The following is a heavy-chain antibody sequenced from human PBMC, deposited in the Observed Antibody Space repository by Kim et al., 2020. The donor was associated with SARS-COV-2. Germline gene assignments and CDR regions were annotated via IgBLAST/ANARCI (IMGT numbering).Heavy chain of an antibody. V-gene: IGHV4-39*01. Sequence: YYTPSLKSRVTMSVDTSKNQFSLKLSSVTAADTAVYYCARQEAPYYFDYWVQGTLVTVSS. CDR3: ARQEAPYYFDY. J-gene: IGHJ4*02.